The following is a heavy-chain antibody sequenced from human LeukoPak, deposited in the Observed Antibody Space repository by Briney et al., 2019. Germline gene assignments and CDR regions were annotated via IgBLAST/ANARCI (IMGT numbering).Heavy chain of an antibody. J-gene: IGHJ4*02. CDR2: VHLDGRT. Sequence: SETLSLPCDVSGGSVTSTNWWTWVRQPPGKGLEWIGEVHLDGRTNYNPSLKSRLIMSGDLPENHISLKLTSVTAADTAVYYCAREGGFYRPLDYSGQGTLVTVSS. CDR1: GGSVTSTNW. V-gene: IGHV4-4*02. D-gene: IGHD3-3*01. CDR3: AREGGFYRPLDY.